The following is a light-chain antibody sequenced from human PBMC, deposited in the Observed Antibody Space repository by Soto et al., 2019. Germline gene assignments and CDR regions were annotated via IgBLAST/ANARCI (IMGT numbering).Light chain of an antibody. CDR3: SSYTGSAKLYV. V-gene: IGLV2-14*01. J-gene: IGLJ1*01. Sequence: QSVLTQPASVSGSPGQSITISCTGTSSDVGLYNFVSWYQQHPGKAPKLMIYEVNDRPSGVSNRFSGSKSGNTASLTISGLQAEDEADYYCSSYTGSAKLYVFGTGTKVTVL. CDR2: EVN. CDR1: SSDVGLYNF.